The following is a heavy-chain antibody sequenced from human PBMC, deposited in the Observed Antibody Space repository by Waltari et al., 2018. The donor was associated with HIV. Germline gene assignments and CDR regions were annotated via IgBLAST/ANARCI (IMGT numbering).Heavy chain of an antibody. J-gene: IGHJ5*02. D-gene: IGHD3-3*01. CDR2: IYSDKRV. CDR3: AEGVKYYDFWKP. V-gene: IGHV3-66*01. Sequence: EVRLLGSGGGLVHPGVSLRRSCEGADISLSDHFLIWVRPSSTVGLEWVSVIYSDKRVHHAESVKGRFTPFRDDSENVVFLLLHCVTTEGAGFYYCAEGVKYYDFWKPGGQGTLVNVSS. CDR1: DISLSDHF.